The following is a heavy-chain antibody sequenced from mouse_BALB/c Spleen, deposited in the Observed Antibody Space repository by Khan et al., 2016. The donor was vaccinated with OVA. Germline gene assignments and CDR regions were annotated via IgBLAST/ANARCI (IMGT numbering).Heavy chain of an antibody. J-gene: IGHJ3*01. D-gene: IGHD2-1*01. CDR2: ISSDGDYT. CDR1: GFTFSTYA. Sequence: EVELVESGGGLVKSGGSLKLSCAASGFTFSTYAMSWVRQTPEKRLEWVANISSDGDYTYYPDNVTGRFTISRDNDKNTLYLQMSSLRSEDTAMYYCARSPYGNFAYWGQGTLVTVSA. V-gene: IGHV5-9-3*01. CDR3: ARSPYGNFAY.